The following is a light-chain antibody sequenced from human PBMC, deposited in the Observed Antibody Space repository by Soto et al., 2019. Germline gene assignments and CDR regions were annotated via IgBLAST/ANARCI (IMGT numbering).Light chain of an antibody. Sequence: QSALTQPASVSGSPGRPITISGTGTGVNVGAYNFVSWYQQHPGKAPKLMIFDVSSRPSGVSDRFSGSKSGNTASLTISGLQAEDEGDYYCSSYTSSSTHVFGSGTKVTVL. V-gene: IGLV2-14*03. J-gene: IGLJ1*01. CDR2: DVS. CDR3: SSYTSSSTHV. CDR1: GVNVGAYNF.